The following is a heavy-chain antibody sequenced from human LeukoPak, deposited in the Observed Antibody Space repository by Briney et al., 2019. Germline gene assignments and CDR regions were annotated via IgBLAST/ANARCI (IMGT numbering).Heavy chain of an antibody. CDR3: TTDTLVGPYLY. CDR1: GITLSNAW. CDR2: LKSTTDGGTV. V-gene: IGHV3-15*01. J-gene: IGHJ4*02. Sequence: MTGGSLRLSCAASGITLSNAWMSWVRQAPGKGLEWVGRLKSTTDGGTVDFAAPVKGRFTISRDDSKNMLYLQMNSLKTEDTAFYYCTTDTLVGPYLYWGQGTLVTVSS. D-gene: IGHD1-26*01.